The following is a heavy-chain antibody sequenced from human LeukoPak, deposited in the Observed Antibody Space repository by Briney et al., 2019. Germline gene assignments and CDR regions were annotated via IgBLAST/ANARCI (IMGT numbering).Heavy chain of an antibody. CDR2: ITSGGNT. Sequence: GGSLRLSCAASGFTFSSSAMSWVRQAPGKGLEWVSGITSGGNTYYADSVKGRFTISRDNSKNTLYLQMNSLRAEDTAVYYCASLAVAAPSDYWGQGTLVTVSS. CDR1: GFTFSSSA. D-gene: IGHD6-19*01. CDR3: ASLAVAAPSDY. J-gene: IGHJ4*02. V-gene: IGHV3-23*01.